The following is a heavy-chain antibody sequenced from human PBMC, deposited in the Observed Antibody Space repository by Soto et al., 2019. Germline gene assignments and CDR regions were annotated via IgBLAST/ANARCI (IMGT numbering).Heavy chain of an antibody. J-gene: IGHJ4*02. CDR3: ARPPIGYSSGWYVY. CDR1: GYTFTSYG. V-gene: IGHV1-18*04. CDR2: ISAYNGNT. Sequence: SCKASGYTFTSYGISWVRQAPGQGLEWMGWISAYNGNTNYAQKLQGRVTMTTDTSTSTAYMELRSLRSDDTAVYYCARPPIGYSSGWYVYWGQGTLVTVSS. D-gene: IGHD6-19*01.